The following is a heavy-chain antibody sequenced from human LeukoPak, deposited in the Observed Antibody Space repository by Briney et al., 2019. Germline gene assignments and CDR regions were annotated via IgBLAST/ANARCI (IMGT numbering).Heavy chain of an antibody. CDR2: LSTSGDNT. J-gene: IGHJ4*02. CDR3: AKSSIVGATTLYFDY. V-gene: IGHV3-23*01. CDR1: GFTFSSYA. Sequence: GGSLRLSCAASGFTFSSYAMSWVRQAPGKGLEWVSALSTSGDNTYYADSVKGRFTISRDNSKNTLYVQMNSLGAEDTAVYYCAKSSIVGATTLYFDYWGQGTLVTVSS. D-gene: IGHD1-26*01.